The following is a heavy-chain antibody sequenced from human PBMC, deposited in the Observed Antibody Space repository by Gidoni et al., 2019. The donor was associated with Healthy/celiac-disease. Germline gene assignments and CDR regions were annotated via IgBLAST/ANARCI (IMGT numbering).Heavy chain of an antibody. CDR1: GGTFSSYA. CDR3: ASFSGSGGGYDQPSGYYFDY. CDR2: IIPIFGTA. V-gene: IGHV1-69*06. Sequence: QVQLVQSGAEVKKPGSSVKVSCKASGGTFSSYAISWVRQAPGQGLEWMGGIIPIFGTANYAQKFQGRVTITADKSTSTAYMELSSLRSEDTAVYYCASFSGSGGGYDQPSGYYFDYWGQGTLVTVSS. J-gene: IGHJ4*02. D-gene: IGHD5-12*01.